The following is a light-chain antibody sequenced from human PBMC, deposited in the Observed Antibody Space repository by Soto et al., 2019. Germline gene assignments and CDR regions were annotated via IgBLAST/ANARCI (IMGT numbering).Light chain of an antibody. CDR3: SSYVGATTYV. V-gene: IGLV2-14*03. Sequence: QSALTQPTSVSGSPGQSITISCTGNHNDIGAYDYVSWYQQHPGRAPRLLIHGVTTRPSGISDRFSASKSGLTASLTISGLQPEDEADYYCSSYVGATTYVFGSGTKVTVL. CDR2: GVT. CDR1: HNDIGAYDY. J-gene: IGLJ1*01.